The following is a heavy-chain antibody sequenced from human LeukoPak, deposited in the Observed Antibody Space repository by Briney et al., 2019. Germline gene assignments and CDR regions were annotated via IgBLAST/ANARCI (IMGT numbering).Heavy chain of an antibody. CDR2: IKSKTDGGTT. J-gene: IGHJ3*02. D-gene: IGHD3-10*01. CDR1: GFTFSNAW. V-gene: IGHV3-15*01. Sequence: AGGSLRLSCAASGFTFSNAWMSWVRQAPGKGLEWVGRIKSKTDGGTTDYAAPVKGRFTISRDDSKNTLYLQMNSLKTEDTAVYYCTTDTSPEIWFGELYGIDIWGQGTMVTVSS. CDR3: TTDTSPEIWFGELYGIDI.